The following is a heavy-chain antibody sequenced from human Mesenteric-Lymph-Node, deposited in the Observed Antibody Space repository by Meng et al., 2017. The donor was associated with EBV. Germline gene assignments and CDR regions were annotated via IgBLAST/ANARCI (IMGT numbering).Heavy chain of an antibody. CDR1: GFTFSDSY. V-gene: IGHV3-11*01. D-gene: IGHD6-19*01. CDR3: VRGYSSGWFDP. J-gene: IGHJ5*02. Sequence: QGRLVGSGGGLVKPGGSLRLSFAASGFTFSDSYMNWIRQAPGKGLEWVSYITKSGTTIYYADSVKGRFTMSRDNANNSLYLQMNSLQVDDTAVYYCVRGYSSGWFDPWGQGTLVTVSS. CDR2: ITKSGTTI.